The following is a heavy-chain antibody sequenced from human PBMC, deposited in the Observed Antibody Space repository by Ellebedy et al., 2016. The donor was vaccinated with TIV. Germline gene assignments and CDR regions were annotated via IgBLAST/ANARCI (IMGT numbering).Heavy chain of an antibody. CDR2: ISYDGNNK. J-gene: IGHJ4*02. D-gene: IGHD1-26*01. V-gene: IGHV3-30-3*01. CDR1: GFTFSSDA. Sequence: GGSLRLSCAASGFTFSSDAMHWVRQAPGKGLEWVAVISYDGNNKYYAASVKGRFTISRDNSKNTLYLQMNSLRAEDTAVYYCARTPSRGKWELLGGFDYWGQGTLVTVSS. CDR3: ARTPSRGKWELLGGFDY.